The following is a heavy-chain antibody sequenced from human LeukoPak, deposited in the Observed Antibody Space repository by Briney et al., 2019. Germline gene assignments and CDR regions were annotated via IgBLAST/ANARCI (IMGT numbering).Heavy chain of an antibody. CDR2: IIPIFGTS. CDR3: AKDLPSPIVVVPAATLDY. CDR1: GGTLSNSA. V-gene: IGHV1-69*05. J-gene: IGHJ4*02. D-gene: IGHD2-2*01. Sequence: SVKVSCKAAGGTLSNSAISGVRQAPGQGLQWMGRIIPIFGTSNYAQKFQGRVTITTDESTSTAYMELSSLRSEDTAVYYCAKDLPSPIVVVPAATLDYWGQGTLVTVSS.